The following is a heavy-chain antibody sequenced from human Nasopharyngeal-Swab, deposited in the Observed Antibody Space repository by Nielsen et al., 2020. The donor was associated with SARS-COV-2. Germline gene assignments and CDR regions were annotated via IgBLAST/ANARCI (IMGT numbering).Heavy chain of an antibody. J-gene: IGHJ6*03. CDR1: ALTFTIYA. CDR2: ISYDGSNK. Sequence: GGSLSLSCAVSALTFTIYAMHWVRQAPGKVLEWVAVISYDGSNKYYADSVKGRFTISRDNSKNTLYLQMNSLRAEDTAVYYSARDPHTSPYYYYYYMDVWGKGTTVTVS. D-gene: IGHD2-2*01. CDR3: ARDPHTSPYYYYYYMDV. V-gene: IGHV3-30-3*01.